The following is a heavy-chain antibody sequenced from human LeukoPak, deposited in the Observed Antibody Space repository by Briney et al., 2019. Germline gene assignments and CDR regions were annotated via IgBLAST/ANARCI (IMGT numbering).Heavy chain of an antibody. CDR1: GGSFSGYY. J-gene: IGHJ6*02. V-gene: IGHV4-34*01. D-gene: IGHD3-10*01. Sequence: SETLSLTCAVYGGSFSGYYWSWIRQPQGKGLEWIGEINHSGSTNYNPSLKSRVTISVDTSKNQFSLKLSSVTAADTAVYYCARVFISYTVYYYYGMDVWGQGTTVTVSS. CDR2: INHSGST. CDR3: ARVFISYTVYYYYGMDV.